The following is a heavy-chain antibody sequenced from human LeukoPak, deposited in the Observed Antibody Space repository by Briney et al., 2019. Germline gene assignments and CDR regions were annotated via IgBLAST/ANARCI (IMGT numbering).Heavy chain of an antibody. V-gene: IGHV1-69*04. D-gene: IGHD1-26*01. J-gene: IGHJ4*02. CDR3: ARVGRPVGAPDD. CDR2: IIPILGIA. Sequence: ASVKVSCKASGGTFSSYAISWVRQAPGQGLEWMGRIIPILGIANYAQKFQGRVTITADKSTSTAYMELSSLRSEDTAVYYCARVGRPVGAPDDWGQGTLVTVSS. CDR1: GGTFSSYA.